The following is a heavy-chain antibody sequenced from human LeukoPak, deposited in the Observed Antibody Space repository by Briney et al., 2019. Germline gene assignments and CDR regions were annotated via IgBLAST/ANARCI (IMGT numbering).Heavy chain of an antibody. CDR2: INHIGST. J-gene: IGHJ1*01. CDR1: GGSFSGFY. Sequence: SETLSLTCALSGGSFSGFYWSCIREPPGKGLEWSGEINHIGSTKYTPSLKSRVTISVDTSKNQFSLKLSSVTAADTAVYYCARGGYDYVWGSYRSNEYFRHWGQGTLVTVSS. V-gene: IGHV4-34*01. CDR3: ARGGYDYVWGSYRSNEYFRH. D-gene: IGHD3-16*02.